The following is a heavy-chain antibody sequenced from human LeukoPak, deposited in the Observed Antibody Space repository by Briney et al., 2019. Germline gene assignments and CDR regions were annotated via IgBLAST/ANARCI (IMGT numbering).Heavy chain of an antibody. CDR3: ARDSFRGYLAFDI. V-gene: IGHV4-4*02. Sequence: PSETLSLTCAVSGGSISSSNWWSWVRQPPGKGLEWIGEIYHSGGTNYNPSLKSRVTISVDKSKNQFSLKLSSVTAADTAVYYCARDSFRGYLAFDIWGQGTMVTVSS. CDR2: IYHSGGT. CDR1: GGSISSSNW. D-gene: IGHD3-22*01. J-gene: IGHJ3*02.